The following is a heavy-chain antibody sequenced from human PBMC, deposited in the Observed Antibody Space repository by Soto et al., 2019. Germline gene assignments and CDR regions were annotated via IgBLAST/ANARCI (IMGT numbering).Heavy chain of an antibody. V-gene: IGHV4-31*03. D-gene: IGHD3-10*01. CDR1: GGSISSGGCY. CDR3: ARELRFGEDYYGMDV. J-gene: IGHJ6*02. Sequence: SETLSLTCTVSGGSISSGGCYWGWIRQHPGKGLEWIGYIYYSGSTYYNPSLKSRVTISVDTSKNQFSLKLSSVTAADTAVYYCARELRFGEDYYGMDVWGQGTTVTVSS. CDR2: IYYSGST.